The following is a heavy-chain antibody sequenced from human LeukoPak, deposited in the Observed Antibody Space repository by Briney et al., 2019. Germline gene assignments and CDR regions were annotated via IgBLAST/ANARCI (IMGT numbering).Heavy chain of an antibody. CDR1: GFTFSSYA. J-gene: IGHJ4*02. CDR2: ISYDGSNK. V-gene: IGHV3-30-3*01. D-gene: IGHD1-26*01. CDR3: ARAPGAFTEPYYFDS. Sequence: PGGSLRLSCAASGFTFSSYAMHWVRQAPGKGLEWVAVISYDGSNKYYADSVRGRFTISRDNAKNSLYLQMDSLRAEDTAVYYCARAPGAFTEPYYFDSWGQGTLVTVSS.